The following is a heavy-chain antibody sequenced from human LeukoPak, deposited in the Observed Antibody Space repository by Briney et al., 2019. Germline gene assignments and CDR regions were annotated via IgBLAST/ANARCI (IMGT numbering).Heavy chain of an antibody. CDR3: ARKVVAAKYFDH. D-gene: IGHD2-15*01. J-gene: IGHJ4*02. CDR1: GFVFNLFG. CDR2: VSLRGDDT. Sequence: GGSLRLSCTASGFVFNLFGMSWVRQAPGKGLEWVSTVSLRGDDTYYADSVRGRFTISRDNSENTLYLQMNSQRAEDTAIYYCARKVVAAKYFDHWGQGTQVTVSS. V-gene: IGHV3-23*01.